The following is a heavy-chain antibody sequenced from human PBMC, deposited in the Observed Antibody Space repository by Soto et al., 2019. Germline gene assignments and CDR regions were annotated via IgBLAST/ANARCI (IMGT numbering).Heavy chain of an antibody. J-gene: IGHJ4*02. CDR3: AKRKYGDYVGGFDR. D-gene: IGHD4-17*01. Sequence: GGSLRLSCAVSGFTFNNYAMSWVRQPPGKGLEWVSSITSSGGSTYYADSVKGRLTISRDNSENTLYLQMNSLRVEDTAVYYCAKRKYGDYVGGFDRWGQGTLVTVSS. V-gene: IGHV3-23*01. CDR2: ITSSGGST. CDR1: GFTFNNYA.